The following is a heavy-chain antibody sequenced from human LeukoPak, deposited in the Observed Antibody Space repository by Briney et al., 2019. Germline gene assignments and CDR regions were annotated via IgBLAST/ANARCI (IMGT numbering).Heavy chain of an antibody. V-gene: IGHV3-23*01. Sequence: GGSLRLSCAASGFTFSSYGMHWVRQAPGKGLEWVSNISGGDISTYYADSVKGRFTISRDNSKNTLYLQMNSLRADDTAVYFCAKSGYNRFDYWGQGTLVTVSS. D-gene: IGHD5-24*01. J-gene: IGHJ4*02. CDR3: AKSGYNRFDY. CDR1: GFTFSSYG. CDR2: ISGGDIST.